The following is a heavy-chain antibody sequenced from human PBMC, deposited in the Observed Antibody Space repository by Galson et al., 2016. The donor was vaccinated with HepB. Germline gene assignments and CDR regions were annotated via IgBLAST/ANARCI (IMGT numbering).Heavy chain of an antibody. CDR1: GGTFSTDG. V-gene: IGHV1-69*13. D-gene: IGHD2-21*02. Sequence: SVKVSCKASGGTFSTDGLSWVRQAPGQGLEWMGGIVPMFGATKYAQKFQDRVTITADESTNTAYMELSSLRSEDTAIYYCAREGCAGDCPKWFDPWGQGTLVTVSS. J-gene: IGHJ5*01. CDR3: AREGCAGDCPKWFDP. CDR2: IVPMFGAT.